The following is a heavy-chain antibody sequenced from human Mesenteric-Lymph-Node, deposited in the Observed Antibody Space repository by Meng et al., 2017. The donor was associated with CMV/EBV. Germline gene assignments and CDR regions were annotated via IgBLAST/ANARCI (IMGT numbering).Heavy chain of an antibody. Sequence: ASVKVSCKLSEGTFHTYNIIWVRQAPGQGLEWMGWISAYNGNTNYAQKPQGRVTMTTDTSTSKAYMQLRSLRYDDKAVYYCARDREVGGVYSGGWYDDNWGQGTLVTVSS. CDR1: EGTFHTYN. J-gene: IGHJ4*02. D-gene: IGHD6-19*01. V-gene: IGHV1-18*01. CDR3: ARDREVGGVYSGGWYDDN. CDR2: ISAYNGNT.